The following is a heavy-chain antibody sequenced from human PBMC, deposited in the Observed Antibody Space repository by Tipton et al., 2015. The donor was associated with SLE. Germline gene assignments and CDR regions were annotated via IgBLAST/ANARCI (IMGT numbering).Heavy chain of an antibody. D-gene: IGHD2-2*02. CDR1: SYSISNDNW. V-gene: IGHV4-28*03. CDR2: FYYSGAT. J-gene: IGHJ1*01. CDR3: ARGFLYDGFQV. Sequence: LRLSCAVSSYSISNDNWWGWIRQPPGKGLEWIGYFYYSGATYYNPSLQSRVTMSADTSKNQFSLQLTSVTPEDTAVYYCARGFLYDGFQVWGQGTLVTVSS.